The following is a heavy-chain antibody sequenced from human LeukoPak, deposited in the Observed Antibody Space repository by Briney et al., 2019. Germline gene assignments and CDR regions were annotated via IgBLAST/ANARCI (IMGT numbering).Heavy chain of an antibody. V-gene: IGHV4-38-2*01. J-gene: IGHJ4*02. CDR1: GYSISSGYY. D-gene: IGHD3-3*01. CDR2: INHSGST. CDR3: ARGLFGILEWVYFDY. Sequence: SETLSLTCAVSGYSISSGYYWGWIRPPPGKGLEWIGEINHSGSTNYNPSLKSRVTISVDTSKNQFSLKLSSVTAADTAVYYCARGLFGILEWVYFDYWGQGTLVTVSS.